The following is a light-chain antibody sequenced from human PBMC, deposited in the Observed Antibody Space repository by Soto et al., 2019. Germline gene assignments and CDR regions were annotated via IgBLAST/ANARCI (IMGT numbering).Light chain of an antibody. CDR1: QGMSNY. Sequence: DIQMTQSPSSLSASVRDRVTITCRASQGMSNYLAWYQPIPGKVPKLLIYAASTLQSGVPSRFSGSGSGTDFSLKISSLQPEDAATYYCPTYNAAPLTFGGGTKVEIK. CDR3: PTYNAAPLT. J-gene: IGKJ4*02. CDR2: AAS. V-gene: IGKV1-27*01.